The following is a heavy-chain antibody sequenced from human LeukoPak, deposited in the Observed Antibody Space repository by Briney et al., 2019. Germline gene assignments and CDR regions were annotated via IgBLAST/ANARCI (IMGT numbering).Heavy chain of an antibody. CDR3: ARLTNSGYYWLFDY. Sequence: GGSLRLSCEVSGFTFSTYWMGWVRQAPGKGLEWVAHIKPDGSEKWYVDSVKVRFTISRDNAKNSLFLQMNSLRAEDTAVYYCARLTNSGYYWLFDYWGQGTLVTVSS. D-gene: IGHD3-22*01. V-gene: IGHV3-7*04. CDR1: GFTFSTYW. J-gene: IGHJ4*02. CDR2: IKPDGSEK.